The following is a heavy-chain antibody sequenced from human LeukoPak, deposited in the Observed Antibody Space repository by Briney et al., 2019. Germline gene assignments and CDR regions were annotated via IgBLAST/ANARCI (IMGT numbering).Heavy chain of an antibody. CDR1: GGTFSSYA. V-gene: IGHV1-69*05. CDR2: IIPIFGTA. J-gene: IGHJ5*02. CDR3: ARQITIFDWFDP. D-gene: IGHD3-3*01. Sequence: SVKVSCKASGGTFSSYAISWVRQAPGQGLEWMGGIIPIFGTANYAQKFQGRVTITTDESTSTAYMELSSLRSEDTAVYYCARQITIFDWFDPWGQGTLVTVSS.